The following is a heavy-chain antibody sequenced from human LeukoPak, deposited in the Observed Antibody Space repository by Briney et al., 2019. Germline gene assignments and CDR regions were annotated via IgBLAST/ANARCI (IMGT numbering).Heavy chain of an antibody. Sequence: SVKVSCKASGGTFSSYAISWVRQAPGQGLEWMGGIIPIFGTANYAQKFQGRVTITADESTSTAYMELSSLRSEDTAVYYCARGHYSGDYFDYWGQGTLVTVSS. CDR2: IIPIFGTA. CDR1: GGTFSSYA. D-gene: IGHD4-11*01. CDR3: ARGHYSGDYFDY. V-gene: IGHV1-69*13. J-gene: IGHJ4*02.